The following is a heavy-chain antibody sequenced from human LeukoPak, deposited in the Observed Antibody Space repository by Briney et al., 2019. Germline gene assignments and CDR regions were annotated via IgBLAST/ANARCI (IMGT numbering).Heavy chain of an antibody. D-gene: IGHD3-3*01. V-gene: IGHV3-21*01. CDR1: GFTFSSYS. CDR3: ARDYDFWSGYYRGFDY. CDR2: ISSSSSYI. J-gene: IGHJ4*02. Sequence: PGGSLRLSCAASGFTFSSYSMNWVRQAPGKRLEWVSSISSSSSYIYYADSVKGRFTISRDNAKNSLYLQMNSLRAEDTAVYYCARDYDFWSGYYRGFDYWGQGALVTVSS.